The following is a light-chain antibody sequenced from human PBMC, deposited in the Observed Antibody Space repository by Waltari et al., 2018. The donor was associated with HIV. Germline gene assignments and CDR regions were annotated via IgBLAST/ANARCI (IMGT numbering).Light chain of an antibody. J-gene: IGKJ4*01. V-gene: IGKV1-16*02. CDR3: QQYDSYPLT. Sequence: DIQMTQSPSSLSASVGASVTITCRASQGIKFYLAWFQQKPGKAPKSLIYLASRLQSGVSSKFSGSGYGTDFTLTINSLQPEDFATYYCQQYDSYPLTFGGGTKVEIK. CDR2: LAS. CDR1: QGIKFY.